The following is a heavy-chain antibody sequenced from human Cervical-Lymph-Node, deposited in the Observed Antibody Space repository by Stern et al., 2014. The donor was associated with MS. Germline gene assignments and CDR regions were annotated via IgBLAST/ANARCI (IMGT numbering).Heavy chain of an antibody. V-gene: IGHV2-5*02. J-gene: IGHJ4*02. D-gene: IGHD6-13*01. CDR2: IYWDDDK. CDR3: AHRLPGIGSWDTGILDY. CDR1: GFSLSTSGVG. Sequence: QITLKESGPTRVKPTQTLALTCTFSGFSLSTSGVGVGWIRQPPGKALEWLAVIYWDDDKRYNPSLRSRLTITKDTSNNQVVLIMTNMDPEDTATYFCAHRLPGIGSWDTGILDYWGQGTLVTVSS.